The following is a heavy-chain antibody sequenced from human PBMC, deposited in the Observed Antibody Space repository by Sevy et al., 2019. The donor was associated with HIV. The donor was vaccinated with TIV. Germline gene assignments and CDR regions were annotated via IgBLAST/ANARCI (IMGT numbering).Heavy chain of an antibody. CDR3: AKPRYSYGYRGDYYGMDV. V-gene: IGHV3-30*18. Sequence: GGSLRLSCAASGFTFSSYGMHWVRQAPGKGLEWVAVISYDGSNKYYADSVKGRFTISRDNSKNTLYLQMNSLRAEDTAVYYCAKPRYSYGYRGDYYGMDVWGQGTTVTVSS. D-gene: IGHD5-18*01. CDR2: ISYDGSNK. J-gene: IGHJ6*02. CDR1: GFTFSSYG.